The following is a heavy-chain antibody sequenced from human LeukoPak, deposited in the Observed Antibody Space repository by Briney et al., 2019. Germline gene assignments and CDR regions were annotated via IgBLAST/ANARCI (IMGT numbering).Heavy chain of an antibody. CDR3: ARDHPGRWLQLTFYFDY. CDR1: GFTSSSNA. Sequence: GGSLRHSCAPPGFTSSSNAMSWVRHAPGKRPEWVSAIIGSGGRTYYADSVKGRFTISRDNSKNTLYLQMNSLRAEDTAGYYCARDHPGRWLQLTFYFDYWGQGTLVTVSS. D-gene: IGHD5-24*01. CDR2: IIGSGGRT. V-gene: IGHV3-23*01. J-gene: IGHJ4*02.